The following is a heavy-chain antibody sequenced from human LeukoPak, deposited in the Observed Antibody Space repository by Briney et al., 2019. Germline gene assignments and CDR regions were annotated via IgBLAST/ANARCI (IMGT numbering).Heavy chain of an antibody. CDR3: AKERYYYGSGSFSSLEY. CDR1: GFTFSSYA. J-gene: IGHJ4*02. CDR2: ISYDGSNK. Sequence: PGRSLRLSCAASGFTFSSYAMHWVRQAPGKGLEWVAVISYDGSNKYYADSVKGRFTISRDSSKNRLFLQMNSLGVEDTAVYYCAKERYYYGSGSFSSLEYWGQGTLVTVSS. D-gene: IGHD3-10*01. V-gene: IGHV3-30-3*01.